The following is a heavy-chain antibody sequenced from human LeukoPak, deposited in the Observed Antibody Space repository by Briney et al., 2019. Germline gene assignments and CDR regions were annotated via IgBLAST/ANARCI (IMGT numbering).Heavy chain of an antibody. J-gene: IGHJ4*02. CDR1: GYTFTSYY. Sequence: GASVKVSCKASGYTFTSYYIFWVRQAPGQGLEWMGWINPNSGGTNYAQKFQGRVTMTRDTSISTAYMELSRLRSDDTAVYYCARDLASSWYADYWGQGTLVTVSS. CDR2: INPNSGGT. V-gene: IGHV1-2*02. D-gene: IGHD6-13*01. CDR3: ARDLASSWYADY.